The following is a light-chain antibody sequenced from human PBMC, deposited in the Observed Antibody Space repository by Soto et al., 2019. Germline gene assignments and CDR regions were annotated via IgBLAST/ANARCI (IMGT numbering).Light chain of an antibody. Sequence: QSALTQPPSASGSPGQSVTISCTGTSSDVGGYNYVSWYQQHPGKAPKLMIYEVSKRPSGVPDRFSGSKSGNTASLTVSGLQAEDEADYYCSSYAGSNDNYVFGTGTNLTVL. CDR1: SSDVGGYNY. CDR2: EVS. V-gene: IGLV2-8*01. CDR3: SSYAGSNDNYV. J-gene: IGLJ1*01.